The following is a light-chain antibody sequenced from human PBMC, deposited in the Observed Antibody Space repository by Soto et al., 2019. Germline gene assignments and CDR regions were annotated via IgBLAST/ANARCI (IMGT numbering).Light chain of an antibody. CDR1: RSDVGAYNY. V-gene: IGLV2-14*01. CDR3: SSYTSSNTLV. CDR2: EVS. J-gene: IGLJ2*01. Sequence: QSALTQPASVSGSPGQSITISCTGTRSDVGAYNYVSWYQQHPGKAPKLMIFEVSDWPSGVSNRFSGSKSGNTASLTISGLQAEDEADYYCSSYTSSNTLVFGGGTKVTVL.